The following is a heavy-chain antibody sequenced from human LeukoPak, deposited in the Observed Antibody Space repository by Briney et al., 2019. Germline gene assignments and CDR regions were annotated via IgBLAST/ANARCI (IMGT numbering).Heavy chain of an antibody. V-gene: IGHV4-30-4*07. Sequence: SQTLSLTCVVSGGSISSAGYSWSWIRQPPGKGLEWVGYIYYSGSTYYNPSLRSRVAISFDTSKNQFSLNLSSVTAADTAVYYCARGGGSYTYGFDYWGQGALVTVSS. D-gene: IGHD5-18*01. CDR3: ARGGGSYTYGFDY. CDR1: GGSISSAGYS. CDR2: IYYSGST. J-gene: IGHJ4*02.